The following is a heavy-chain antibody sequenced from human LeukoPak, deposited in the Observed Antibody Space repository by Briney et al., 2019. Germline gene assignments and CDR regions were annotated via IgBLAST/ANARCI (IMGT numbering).Heavy chain of an antibody. CDR2: ITSSSYT. J-gene: IGHJ4*02. CDR3: ARAGAAAYYFDY. D-gene: IGHD6-13*01. V-gene: IGHV3-21*04. CDR1: GFTFSTYT. Sequence: GGSLRLSCAASGFTFSTYTMNWVRQAPGKGLEWVSSITSSSYTYYADSMKGRFTISRDNANNSLSLQMNNLRPEDTAVYYCARAGAAAYYFDYWGQGTLVTVSS.